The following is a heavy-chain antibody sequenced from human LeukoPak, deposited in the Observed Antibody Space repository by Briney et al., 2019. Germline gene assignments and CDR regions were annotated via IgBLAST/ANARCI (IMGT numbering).Heavy chain of an antibody. CDR2: INHSGST. Sequence: SETLSLTCAVYGGSFSGYYWSWIRQPSGKGLEWIGEINHSGSTNYNPSLKSRVTISVDTSKNRFSLKLSSVTAADTAVYYCARVNSSPDYWGQGTLVTVSS. CDR1: GGSFSGYY. V-gene: IGHV4-34*01. D-gene: IGHD6-13*01. CDR3: ARVNSSPDY. J-gene: IGHJ4*02.